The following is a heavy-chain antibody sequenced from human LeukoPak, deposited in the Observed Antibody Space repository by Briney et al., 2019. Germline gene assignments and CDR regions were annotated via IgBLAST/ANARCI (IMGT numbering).Heavy chain of an antibody. D-gene: IGHD4-11*01. V-gene: IGHV5-51*01. CDR1: GFSFSSYW. J-gene: IGHJ3*02. Sequence: GESLKISCKGSGFSFSSYWIGWVRQMPGKGLEWMGIIYPGDSETRYSPSFQGQVTISADKSISTAYVQWNSLKASDTAMYYCARSYMAVTTLIALDIWGQGTMVTVSS. CDR2: IYPGDSET. CDR3: ARSYMAVTTLIALDI.